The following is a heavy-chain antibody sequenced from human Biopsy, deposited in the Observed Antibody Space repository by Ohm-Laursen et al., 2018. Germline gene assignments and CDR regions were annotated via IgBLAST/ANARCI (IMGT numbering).Heavy chain of an antibody. V-gene: IGHV1-69*06. CDR1: GGTFSIYG. Sequence: ASSVKVSCKAPGGTFSIYGVNWVRQAPGQGLEWLGGNIPILGTGNYAQKFQDRVTVAADTSTSTATMELRSLRSDDTAVYYCATKLTGYFHHWGQGTLVIVSS. CDR2: NIPILGTG. D-gene: IGHD3-9*01. CDR3: ATKLTGYFHH. J-gene: IGHJ1*01.